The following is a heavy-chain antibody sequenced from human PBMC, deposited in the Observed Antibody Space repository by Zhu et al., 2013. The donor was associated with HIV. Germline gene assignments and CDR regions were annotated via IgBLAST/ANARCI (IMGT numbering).Heavy chain of an antibody. J-gene: IGHJ6*02. CDR3: ARSPENYCSSTSCYAKPSGYYGMDV. CDR1: GGTFSSYA. V-gene: IGHV1-69*01. CDR2: IIPIFGTA. Sequence: QVQLVQSGAEVKKPGSSVKVSCKASGGTFSSYAISWVRQAPGQGLEWMGGIIPIFGTANYAQKFQGRVTITADESTSTAYMELSSLRSEDTAVYYCARSPENYCSSTSCYAKPSGYYGMDVWGQGTTVTVSS. D-gene: IGHD2-2*01.